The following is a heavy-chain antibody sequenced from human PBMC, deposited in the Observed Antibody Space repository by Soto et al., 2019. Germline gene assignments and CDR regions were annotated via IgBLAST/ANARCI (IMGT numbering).Heavy chain of an antibody. D-gene: IGHD3-3*01. J-gene: IGHJ6*03. CDR2: INHSGST. CDR1: GGSISSGGYY. CDR3: ARGVTIFGVVSYYYYMDV. Sequence: SETLSLTCTVSGGSISSGGYYWSWIRQHPGKGLEWIGYINHSGSTYYNPSLKSRVTISVDTSKNQFSLKLSSVTAADTAVYYCARGVTIFGVVSYYYYMDVWGKGTTVTVSS. V-gene: IGHV4-31*03.